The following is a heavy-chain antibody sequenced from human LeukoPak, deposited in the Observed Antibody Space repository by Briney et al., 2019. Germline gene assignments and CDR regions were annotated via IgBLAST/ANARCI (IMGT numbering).Heavy chain of an antibody. CDR2: INPSGGST. J-gene: IGHJ5*02. CDR1: GYTFTSYY. D-gene: IGHD3-10*01. V-gene: IGHV1-46*01. CDR3: ARDIQWFGELSWFDP. Sequence: GASVRVSCKASGYTFTSYYMHWVRQAPGQGLEWMGIINPSGGSTSYAQKFQGRVTMTRDMSTSTVYMELSSLRSEDTAVYYCARDIQWFGELSWFDPWGQGTLVTVSS.